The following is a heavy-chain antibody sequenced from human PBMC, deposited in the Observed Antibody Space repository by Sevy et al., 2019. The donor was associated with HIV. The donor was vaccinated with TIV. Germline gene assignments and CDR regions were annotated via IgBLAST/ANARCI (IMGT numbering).Heavy chain of an antibody. J-gene: IGHJ4*02. CDR2: IHSGGTT. D-gene: IGHD3-22*01. CDR1: GDSIKSSTYY. Sequence: SETLSLTCTVSGDSIKSSTYYWGWTRQPPGKGLEWIGSIHSGGTTYYDPSLKSRVTISVDTSKNQFSLKRTSVTATDTAVYYCARHRYYYDSGAYYLPDYWGQGTLVTVSS. V-gene: IGHV4-39*01. CDR3: ARHRYYYDSGAYYLPDY.